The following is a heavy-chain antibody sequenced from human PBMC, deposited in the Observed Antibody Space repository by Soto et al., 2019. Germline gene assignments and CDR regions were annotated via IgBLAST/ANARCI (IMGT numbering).Heavy chain of an antibody. Sequence: PSETLSLTCSVSGGSINYNSYYWGWIRQPPGKGLEWVGGIFYTGTTYYSPSLKDRVTISVDTSKNSFSLNLTSVTAADTAVYYCASYGSGSYLTEFDYWGQGTLVTVSS. CDR3: ASYGSGSYLTEFDY. J-gene: IGHJ4*02. D-gene: IGHD3-10*01. CDR2: IFYTGTT. CDR1: GGSINYNSYY. V-gene: IGHV4-39*02.